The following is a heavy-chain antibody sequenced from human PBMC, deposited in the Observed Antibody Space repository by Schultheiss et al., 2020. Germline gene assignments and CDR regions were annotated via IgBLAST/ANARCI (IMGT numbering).Heavy chain of an antibody. CDR3: ARGRYDILTGIYYYYYYMDV. J-gene: IGHJ6*03. CDR2: IYYSGST. D-gene: IGHD3-9*01. Sequence: SETLSLTCAVSGGSISGYYWSWIRQPPGKGLEWIGYIYYSGSTNYNPSLKSRVTISVDTSKNQFSLKLSSVTAADTAVYYCARGRYDILTGIYYYYYYMDVWGKGTTVTVSS. CDR1: GGSISGYY. V-gene: IGHV4-59*01.